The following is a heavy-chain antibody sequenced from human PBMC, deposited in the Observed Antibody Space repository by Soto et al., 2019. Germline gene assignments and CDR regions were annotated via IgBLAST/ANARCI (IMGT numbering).Heavy chain of an antibody. V-gene: IGHV4-61*01. CDR3: ARGAGGSYPNYFDY. D-gene: IGHD1-26*01. Sequence: QVQLQESGPGLVKPSETLSLTCTVSGGSVSSGSYYWSWIRQPPGKGLEWIGYIYYSGSTNYNPSLKSRVTISVDTSKNPFSLKLSSVTAADTAVYYWARGAGGSYPNYFDYWGQGTLVTVSS. J-gene: IGHJ4*02. CDR2: IYYSGST. CDR1: GGSVSSGSYY.